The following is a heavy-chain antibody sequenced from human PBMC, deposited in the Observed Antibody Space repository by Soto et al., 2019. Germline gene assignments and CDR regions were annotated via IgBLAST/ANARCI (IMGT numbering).Heavy chain of an antibody. D-gene: IGHD5-18*01. V-gene: IGHV4-34*01. CDR1: GESFSAYY. Sequence: PSETLSLTCAVYGESFSAYYWTWIRQPPGKGLEWIGEINHSGSTKYNPSLRSRVTVSVDTSKHQFSLKLSSVTAADTAVYYCACIFSGGYGYGFYYYGMDVWGQGTTVTVSS. CDR3: ACIFSGGYGYGFYYYGMDV. J-gene: IGHJ6*02. CDR2: INHSGST.